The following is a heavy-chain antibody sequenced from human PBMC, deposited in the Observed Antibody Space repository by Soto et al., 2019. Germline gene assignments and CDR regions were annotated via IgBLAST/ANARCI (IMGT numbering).Heavy chain of an antibody. Sequence: QVQLVQSGAEVKKPGSSVKVSCKASGGTFSSYAISWVRQAPGQGLEWMGGIMPIFGTANYAQKFQGRVTITADKSTSTAYMELSSLRSEDTAVYYCASSLTGTAGRVYYYGMDVWGQGTTVTVSS. CDR1: GGTFSSYA. D-gene: IGHD1-7*01. J-gene: IGHJ6*02. V-gene: IGHV1-69*06. CDR3: ASSLTGTAGRVYYYGMDV. CDR2: IMPIFGTA.